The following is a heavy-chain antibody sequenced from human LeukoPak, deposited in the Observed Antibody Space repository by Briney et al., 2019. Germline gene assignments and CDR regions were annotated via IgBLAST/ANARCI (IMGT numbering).Heavy chain of an antibody. CDR2: INHSGST. V-gene: IGHV4-34*01. J-gene: IGHJ6*02. CDR3: ARAPGYSYGQGYYYYYGMDV. D-gene: IGHD5-18*01. Sequence: SETLSLTCTVSGGSINSGGYYWTWIRQPPGKGLEWIGEINHSGSTNYNPSLKSRVTISVDTSKNQFSLKLSSVTAADTAVYYCARAPGYSYGQGYYYYYGMDVWGQGTTVTVSS. CDR1: GGSINSGGYY.